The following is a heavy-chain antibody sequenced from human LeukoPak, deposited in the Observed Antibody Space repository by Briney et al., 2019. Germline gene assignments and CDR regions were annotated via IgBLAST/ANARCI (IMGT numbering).Heavy chain of an antibody. CDR1: GGSISSGSYY. Sequence: PSQTLSLTCTVSGGSISSGSYYWSWIRQPAGTGLEWIGRIYTSGSTNYNPSLKSRVTISVDTSKNQFSLKLSSVTAADTAVYYCARNRGSDYDFWSAHMTPFDYWGQGTLVTVSS. V-gene: IGHV4-61*02. J-gene: IGHJ4*02. CDR3: ARNRGSDYDFWSAHMTPFDY. CDR2: IYTSGST. D-gene: IGHD3-3*01.